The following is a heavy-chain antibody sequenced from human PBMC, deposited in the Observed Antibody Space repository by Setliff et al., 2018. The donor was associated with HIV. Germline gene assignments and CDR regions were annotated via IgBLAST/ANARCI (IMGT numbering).Heavy chain of an antibody. Sequence: ASVKVSCKASGGTFKSYAISWVRQAPGQGLEWMGGIVPMFDSSNYAQKFQGRVTFTAAESTSTFYMDLSSLRSEDSAVYYCAREERYYDGKGALDYWGQGMLVTVSS. J-gene: IGHJ4*02. V-gene: IGHV1-69*13. CDR1: GGTFKSYA. D-gene: IGHD3-22*01. CDR3: AREERYYDGKGALDY. CDR2: IVPMFDSS.